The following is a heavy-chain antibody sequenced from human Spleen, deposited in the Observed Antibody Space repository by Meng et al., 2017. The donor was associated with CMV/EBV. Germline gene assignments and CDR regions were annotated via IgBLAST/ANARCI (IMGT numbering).Heavy chain of an antibody. D-gene: IGHD4/OR15-4a*01. Sequence: ASVKVSCKASGYTFTGYYIHWVRQAPGQGLEWMGRINPINGGTEYAQKFQDRVTMTRDTSMGTVYMELSRLRSDDTAVYYCARVPGLYFFDHWGQGTLVTVSS. J-gene: IGHJ4*02. CDR1: GYTFTGYY. V-gene: IGHV1-2*06. CDR3: ARVPGLYFFDH. CDR2: INPINGGT.